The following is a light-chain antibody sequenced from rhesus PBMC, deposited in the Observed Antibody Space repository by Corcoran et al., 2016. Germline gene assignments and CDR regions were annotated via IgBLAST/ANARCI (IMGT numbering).Light chain of an antibody. V-gene: IGLV2-19*02. CDR1: SSDIGYYNA. CDR2: EVS. Sequence: QAAPTQSPSVSGSAGQSVTISCTGTSSDIGYYNAVSWYQQHPGKAPKLMIYEVSKRPSGVSDRISGSKSGNTASLTISGLQAEDEADYYCSSYAGSGTDVFGSGTKLTVL. J-gene: IGLJ6*01. CDR3: SSYAGSGTDV.